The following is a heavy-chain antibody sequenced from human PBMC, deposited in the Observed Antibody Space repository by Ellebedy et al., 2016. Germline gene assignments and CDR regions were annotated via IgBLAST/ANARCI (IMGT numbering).Heavy chain of an antibody. V-gene: IGHV4-34*01. CDR1: GGSFSGYY. CDR2: INHSGST. J-gene: IGHJ4*02. Sequence: SETLSLXXAVYGGSFSGYYWSWIRQPPGKGLEWIGEINHSGSTNYNPSLKSRVTISVDTSKNQFSLKLSSVTAADTAVYYCARGWFGESGRLYWGQGTLVTVSS. CDR3: ARGWFGESGRLY. D-gene: IGHD3-10*01.